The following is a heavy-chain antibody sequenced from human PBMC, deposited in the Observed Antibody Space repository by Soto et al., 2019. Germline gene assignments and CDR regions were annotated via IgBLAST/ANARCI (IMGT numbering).Heavy chain of an antibody. CDR3: ARSGGYSSPFPY. J-gene: IGHJ4*02. CDR1: GCSISSYY. CDR2: IYYSGSA. D-gene: IGHD3-10*01. V-gene: IGHV4-59*01. Sequence: QVQLQESGPGLVKPSETLSLTCIVSGCSISSYYWSWIRQPPGKGLEWIGYIYYSGSANYNPSLKTRVTISVDTSKNQFSLKLSSVTAADTAVYYCARSGGYSSPFPYWGQGTLVTVSA.